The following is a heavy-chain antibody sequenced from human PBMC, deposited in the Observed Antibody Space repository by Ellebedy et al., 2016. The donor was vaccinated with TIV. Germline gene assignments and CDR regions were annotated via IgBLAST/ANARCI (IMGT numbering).Heavy chain of an antibody. CDR3: ARDPELHY. CDR2: ISSSSSTI. V-gene: IGHV3-48*02. Sequence: GESLKISCAASGFTFSSYTMNWVRQAPGKGLEWVSYISSSSSTIYYADSVKGRFTISRDNVKNSLYLQMNSLRDEDTAVYYCARDPELHYWGQGTLVTVSS. D-gene: IGHD1-7*01. J-gene: IGHJ4*02. CDR1: GFTFSSYT.